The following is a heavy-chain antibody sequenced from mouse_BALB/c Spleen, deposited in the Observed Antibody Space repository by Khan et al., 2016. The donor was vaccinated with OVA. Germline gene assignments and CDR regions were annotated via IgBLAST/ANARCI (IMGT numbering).Heavy chain of an antibody. J-gene: IGHJ2*01. Sequence: VQLKESGPELVKPGASVKISCKASGYSFTGYFMNWVMQSHGKSLEWIGRINPHIGETFYNQKFKAKATLTVDESSSTAHMELRSLASEDSAVYYCARIYGSDCDYWGQGTTLTVSS. CDR2: INPHIGET. CDR3: ARIYGSDCDY. CDR1: GYSFTGYF. V-gene: IGHV1-20*02. D-gene: IGHD1-1*01.